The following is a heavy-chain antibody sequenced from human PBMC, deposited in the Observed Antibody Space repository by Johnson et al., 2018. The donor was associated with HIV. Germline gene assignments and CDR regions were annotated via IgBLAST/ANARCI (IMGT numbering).Heavy chain of an antibody. Sequence: QVQLVESWGGVVQPGRSLRLSCAASGFTFSSYAMHWVRQAPGKGLEWVAVISYDGSNKYYADSVKGRFTISRDNSKNTLYLQMNSLRAEDTAVYYCARGDDSSGYLTAFDIWGQGTRVTVSS. CDR3: ARGDDSSGYLTAFDI. V-gene: IGHV3-30-3*01. CDR1: GFTFSSYA. CDR2: ISYDGSNK. D-gene: IGHD3-22*01. J-gene: IGHJ3*02.